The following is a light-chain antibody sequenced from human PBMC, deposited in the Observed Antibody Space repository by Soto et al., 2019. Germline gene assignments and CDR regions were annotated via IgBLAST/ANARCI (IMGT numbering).Light chain of an antibody. CDR2: EVS. J-gene: IGLJ2*01. CDR1: SSDVAGYNF. CDR3: SSYAGSNNFVV. Sequence: QSALTQPPSASGSPGQSVTISCTGTSSDVAGYNFVSWYQHHPGRAPKLMLYEVSKRPSGVPDRFSGSKSGNTASLTVSGLQAEDEADYYCSSYAGSNNFVVFGGGTKLTVL. V-gene: IGLV2-8*01.